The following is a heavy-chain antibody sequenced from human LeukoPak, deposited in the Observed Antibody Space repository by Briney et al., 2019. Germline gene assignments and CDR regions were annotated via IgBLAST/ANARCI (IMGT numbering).Heavy chain of an antibody. J-gene: IGHJ4*02. V-gene: IGHV4-38-2*01. CDR3: AKVGAYGDYARHDY. D-gene: IGHD4-17*01. Sequence: PSETLPLTCDVSGYSIRSGSYWGWIRQPPGKGLEWIGCMFHSGDTYHNPSLKSRVTISADTSKNQFSLKLTSVTAADTAVYYCAKVGAYGDYARHDYWGQGTLVTVSS. CDR2: MFHSGDT. CDR1: GYSIRSGSY.